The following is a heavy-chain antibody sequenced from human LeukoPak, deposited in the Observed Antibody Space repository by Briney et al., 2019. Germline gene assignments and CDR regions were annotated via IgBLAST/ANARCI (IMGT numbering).Heavy chain of an antibody. CDR1: GFTFSDYY. CDR3: ANSGSYYLGAFDI. V-gene: IGHV3-11*04. CDR2: ISPSGNNN. Sequence: GGSLRLSCAASGFTFSDYYMTWIRQAPGKGLEWISYISPSGNNNWYTDSVKGRFTISRDNSKNTLYLQMNSLRAEDTAVYYCANSGSYYLGAFDIWGQGTMVTVSS. J-gene: IGHJ3*02. D-gene: IGHD1-26*01.